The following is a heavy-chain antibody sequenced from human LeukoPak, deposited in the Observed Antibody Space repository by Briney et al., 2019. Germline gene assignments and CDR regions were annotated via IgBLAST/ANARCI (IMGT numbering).Heavy chain of an antibody. CDR2: INPNSGGT. CDR3: ARVVNWNSYSYYYYMDV. D-gene: IGHD1-7*01. J-gene: IGHJ6*03. V-gene: IGHV1-2*02. Sequence: ASVKVSCKASGYTFTNYYMHWVRQAPGQGLEWMGWINPNSGGTNYAQKFQGRVTMTRDTSISTAYMELSRLRSDDTAVYYCARVVNWNSYSYYYYMDVWGKGTTVTVSS. CDR1: GYTFTNYY.